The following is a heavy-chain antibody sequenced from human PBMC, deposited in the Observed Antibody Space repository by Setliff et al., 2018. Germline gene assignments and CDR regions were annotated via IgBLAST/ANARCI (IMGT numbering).Heavy chain of an antibody. V-gene: IGHV3-30-3*01. CDR3: ARDRRCMDV. Sequence: GGSLRLSFATSGLNFTDAWMNWVRQAPGKGLEWVAVISYDGSNKYYADSVKGRFTISRDNYKNTLYLQMNSLRAEDTAVYYCARDRRCMDVWGQGTTVTVSS. CDR2: ISYDGSNK. J-gene: IGHJ6*02. CDR1: GLNFTDAW.